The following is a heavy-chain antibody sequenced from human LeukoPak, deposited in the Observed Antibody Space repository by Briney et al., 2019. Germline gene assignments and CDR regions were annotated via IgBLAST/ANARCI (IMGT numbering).Heavy chain of an antibody. CDR1: GFTFSSYA. Sequence: GGSLRLSCAASGFTFSSYAMHWVRQAPGEGLEWVAVISYDGGNKFYADSVKGRFTISRDNFKNTLDLQMSSLRAEDTAIYYCARDQLAYSGYDTLFAYWGQGTLVTVSS. J-gene: IGHJ4*02. D-gene: IGHD5-12*01. CDR2: ISYDGGNK. CDR3: ARDQLAYSGYDTLFAY. V-gene: IGHV3-30*04.